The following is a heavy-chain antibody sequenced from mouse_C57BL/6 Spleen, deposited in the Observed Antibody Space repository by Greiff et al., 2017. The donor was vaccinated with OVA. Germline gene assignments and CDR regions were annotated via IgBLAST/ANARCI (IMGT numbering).Heavy chain of an antibody. CDR3: ARNRDYGSPHCDD. V-gene: IGHV2-9-1*01. D-gene: IGHD1-1*01. Sequence: VKLVESGPGLVAPSQSLSITCTVSGFSLTSYAISWVRQPPGKGLEWLGVIWTGGGTNYNSALKSRLSISKDNSKSQVFLKMNSLQTDDTARYYCARNRDYGSPHCDDWGQGTTLTVSS. CDR1: GFSLTSYA. J-gene: IGHJ2*01. CDR2: IWTGGGT.